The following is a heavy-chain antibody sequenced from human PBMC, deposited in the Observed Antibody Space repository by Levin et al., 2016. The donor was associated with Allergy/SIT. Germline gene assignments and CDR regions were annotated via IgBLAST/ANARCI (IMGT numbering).Heavy chain of an antibody. V-gene: IGHV1-69*13. CDR3: ATVEGYDILTRNYYYYGMDV. D-gene: IGHD3-9*01. J-gene: IGHJ6*02. Sequence: SVKVSCKASGGTFSSYAISWVRQAPGQGLEWMGGIIPIFGTANYAQKFQGRVTITADESTSTAYMELSSLRSEDTAVYYCATVEGYDILTRNYYYYGMDVWGQGTTVTVSS. CDR1: GGTFSSYA. CDR2: IIPIFGTA.